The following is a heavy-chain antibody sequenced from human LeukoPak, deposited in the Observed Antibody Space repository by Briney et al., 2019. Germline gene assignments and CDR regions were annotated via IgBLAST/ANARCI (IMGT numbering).Heavy chain of an antibody. V-gene: IGHV4-39*07. Sequence: NPSETLSLTCTVSGGSISSSSYYWGWIRQPPGKGLEWMGSIYHSGNTYYNPSLKSRVTISVDTSKNQFSLKLSSVTAADTAVYYCARDLAAPGNLPFDYWGQGTLVTVSS. CDR3: ARDLAAPGNLPFDY. CDR2: IYHSGNT. J-gene: IGHJ4*02. D-gene: IGHD6-13*01. CDR1: GGSISSSSYY.